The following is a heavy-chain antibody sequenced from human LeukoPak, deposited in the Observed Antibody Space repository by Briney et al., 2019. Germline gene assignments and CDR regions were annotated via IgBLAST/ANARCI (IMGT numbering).Heavy chain of an antibody. V-gene: IGHV3-48*01. J-gene: IGHJ4*02. CDR3: ARVTVGATADYFDS. D-gene: IGHD1-26*01. Sequence: GGSLTLSCAASGFTFTTYSMNWLRQAPGKGLEWISYISGGSGTICYADAVKGRFTISRDNARNSLYLKLNSLRAEDTAVYSWARVTVGATADYFDSWGQGTLVTVSS. CDR2: ISGGSGTI. CDR1: GFTFTTYS.